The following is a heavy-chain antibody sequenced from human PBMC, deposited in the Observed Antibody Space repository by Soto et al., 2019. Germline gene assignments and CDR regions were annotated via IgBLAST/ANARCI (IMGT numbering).Heavy chain of an antibody. V-gene: IGHV1-3*01. Sequence: ASVKVSCKASGYAFTSYAMHWVRQAPGQRLEWMGWINADNGNTKYSQKFQGRVTITTDTSASTAYMELSSLRSDDTAVYFCARCHHLGSGYGMDVWGQGSTVTVS. CDR1: GYAFTSYA. D-gene: IGHD3-3*01. CDR3: ARCHHLGSGYGMDV. CDR2: INADNGNT. J-gene: IGHJ6*02.